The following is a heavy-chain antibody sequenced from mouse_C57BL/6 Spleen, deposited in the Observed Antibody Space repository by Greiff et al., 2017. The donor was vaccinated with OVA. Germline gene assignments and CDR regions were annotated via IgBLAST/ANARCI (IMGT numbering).Heavy chain of an antibody. CDR1: GFNIKDDY. V-gene: IGHV14-4*01. D-gene: IGHD1-1*01. Sequence: VQLKQSGAELVRPGASVKLSCTASGFNIKDDYMHWVKQRPEQGLEWIGWIDPENGDTEYASKFQGKATITADTSSNTAYLQLSSLTSEDTAVYYCTTGYYYGSSYPAWFAYWGQGTLVTVSA. CDR3: TTGYYYGSSYPAWFAY. J-gene: IGHJ3*01. CDR2: IDPENGDT.